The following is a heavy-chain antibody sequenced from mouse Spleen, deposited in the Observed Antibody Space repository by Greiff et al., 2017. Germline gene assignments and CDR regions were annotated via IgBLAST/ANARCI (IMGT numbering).Heavy chain of an antibody. CDR1: GFTFSDYG. J-gene: IGHJ4*01. CDR2: ISNLAYSI. CDR3: ARHEGDSNAMDY. D-gene: IGHD2-5*01. V-gene: IGHV5-15*01. Sequence: EVMLVESGGGLVKPGGSLKLSCAASGFTFSDYGMAWVRQAPGKGPEWVAFISNLAYSIYYADTVTGRFTISRENAKNNLYLEMSSLRSEDTAMYYCARHEGDSNAMDYWGQGTSVTVSS.